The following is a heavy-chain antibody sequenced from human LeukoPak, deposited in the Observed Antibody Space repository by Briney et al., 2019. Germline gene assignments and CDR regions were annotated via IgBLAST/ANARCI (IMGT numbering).Heavy chain of an antibody. CDR1: GFTFSSYS. D-gene: IGHD2/OR15-2a*01. CDR3: ARALSPGAFDI. CDR2: ISSRSSYI. J-gene: IGHJ3*02. Sequence: GGSLRLSCAASGFTFSSYSINWVRQAPGKGLEWVSSISSRSSYIYYADSVKGRFTIARDNAKNSLYLQMNSLRAEDTAVYYCARALSPGAFDIWGQGTMVTVSS. V-gene: IGHV3-21*01.